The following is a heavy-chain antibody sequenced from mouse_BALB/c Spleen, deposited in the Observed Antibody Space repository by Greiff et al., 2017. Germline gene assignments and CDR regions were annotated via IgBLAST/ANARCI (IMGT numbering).Heavy chain of an antibody. CDR3: ARVGGSGYAMDY. CDR2: IWAGGST. J-gene: IGHJ4*01. CDR1: GFSLTIYG. Sequence: VQGVESGPGLVAPSQSLSITCTVSGFSLTIYGVHWVRQPPGKGLEWLGVIWAGGSTNYNSALMSRLSISKDNSKSQVFLKMNSLQTDDTAMYYCARVGGSGYAMDYWGQGTSVTVSS. D-gene: IGHD3-1*01. V-gene: IGHV2-9*02.